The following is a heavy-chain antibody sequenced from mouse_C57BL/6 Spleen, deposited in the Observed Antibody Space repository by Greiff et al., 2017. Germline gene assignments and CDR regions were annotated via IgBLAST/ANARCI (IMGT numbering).Heavy chain of an antibody. D-gene: IGHD2-3*01. Sequence: EVMLVESGAELVKPGASVKLSCTASGFNIKDYYMHWVKQRTEQGLEWIGRIDPEDGETKYAPKFPGKATITADTSSNTAYLQLSSLTSEDTAVYYCARDGYYVDYWGQGTTLTVSS. CDR3: ARDGYYVDY. J-gene: IGHJ2*01. CDR2: IDPEDGET. V-gene: IGHV14-2*01. CDR1: GFNIKDYY.